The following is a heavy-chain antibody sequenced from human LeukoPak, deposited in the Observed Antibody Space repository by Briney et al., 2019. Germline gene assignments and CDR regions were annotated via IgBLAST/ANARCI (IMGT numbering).Heavy chain of an antibody. D-gene: IGHD4-23*01. CDR3: ARDSSVVTPGRAFDI. J-gene: IGHJ3*02. V-gene: IGHV1-18*01. Sequence: ASVKVSCKASGYTFTSYGISWVRQAPGQGLEWVGWISAYNGNTNYAQKLQGRVTMTTDTSTSTAYMELRSLRSDDTAVYYCARDSSVVTPGRAFDIWGQGTMVTVSS. CDR2: ISAYNGNT. CDR1: GYTFTSYG.